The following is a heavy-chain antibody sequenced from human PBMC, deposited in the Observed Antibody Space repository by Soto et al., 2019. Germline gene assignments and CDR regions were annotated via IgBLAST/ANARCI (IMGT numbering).Heavy chain of an antibody. Sequence: EVQLLESGGTLVQPGGSLRLSCVASGFTFSTHTMNWVRQAPGKGLEWVSRLTADSDDTSYADSIKGRFTISRDNSKNTLYLQMNSLRAEDTAIDYCAKGLDRASLDFWGQGALVTVSS. CDR1: GFTFSTHT. J-gene: IGHJ4*02. D-gene: IGHD1-1*01. CDR2: LTADSDDT. CDR3: AKGLDRASLDF. V-gene: IGHV3-23*01.